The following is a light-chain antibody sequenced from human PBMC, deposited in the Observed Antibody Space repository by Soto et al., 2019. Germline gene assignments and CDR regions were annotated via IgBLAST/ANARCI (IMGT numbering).Light chain of an antibody. CDR2: DAS. Sequence: EIVLTQSPATLSLSPGERATLSCRASQSVGGHLAWYQQKPGQAPRLLIYDASDRATGIPARFSGSGSETDFTLTISSLEPDDFAVYYCQQRNNWPPWITFGQGTRLEIK. V-gene: IGKV3-11*01. J-gene: IGKJ5*01. CDR3: QQRNNWPPWIT. CDR1: QSVGGH.